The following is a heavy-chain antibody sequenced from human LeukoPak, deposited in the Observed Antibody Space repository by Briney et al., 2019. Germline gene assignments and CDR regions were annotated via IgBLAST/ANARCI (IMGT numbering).Heavy chain of an antibody. V-gene: IGHV4-38-2*02. Sequence: PSETLSLTCSVSDYSISSGYYWGWIRQPPGKGLEWIGSIYHSGSTYYNPSLKSRVTISVDTSKNHFSLKLTSVTAADTAVYYCARDFWWLYSSTGNDFGGYNWFDPWGQGTLVTVSS. J-gene: IGHJ5*02. CDR1: DYSISSGYY. CDR3: ARDFWWLYSSTGNDFGGYNWFDP. CDR2: IYHSGST. D-gene: IGHD6-13*01.